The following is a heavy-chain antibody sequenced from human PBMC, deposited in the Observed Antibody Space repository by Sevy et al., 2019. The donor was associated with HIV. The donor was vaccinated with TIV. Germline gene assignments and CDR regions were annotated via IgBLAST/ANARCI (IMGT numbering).Heavy chain of an antibody. Sequence: GGSLRLSCAASGFIFSSYGMHWVRQAPGKGLEWVTIISYDESSKYYTDSVKGRFTISRDNSENILYLQMNSLRTDDTAVYYCVKGGVTWELLDYWGQGTLVTVSS. J-gene: IGHJ4*02. CDR2: ISYDESSK. D-gene: IGHD1-26*01. V-gene: IGHV3-30*18. CDR3: VKGGVTWELLDY. CDR1: GFIFSSYG.